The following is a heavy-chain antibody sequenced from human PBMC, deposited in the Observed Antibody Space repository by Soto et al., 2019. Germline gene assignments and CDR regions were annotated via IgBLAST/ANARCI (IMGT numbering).Heavy chain of an antibody. D-gene: IGHD1-7*01. Sequence: SETLSLTCTVSCGSISSYYWSWIRQPPGKGLEWIGYIYYTGTTNYNPSLKSRVTISVDTSKNQFSLKLSSVTAADTAVYYCAREGLITGTTYYYYGMDVWGQGTTVTVSS. V-gene: IGHV4-59*01. CDR3: AREGLITGTTYYYYGMDV. CDR2: IYYTGTT. CDR1: CGSISSYY. J-gene: IGHJ6*02.